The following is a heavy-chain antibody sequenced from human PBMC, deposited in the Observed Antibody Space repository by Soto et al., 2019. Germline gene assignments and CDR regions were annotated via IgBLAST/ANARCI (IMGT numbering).Heavy chain of an antibody. CDR1: GYTFTSYA. D-gene: IGHD3-10*01. Sequence: WASVKVSCKASGYTFTSYAMHWVRQAPGQRLEWMGWINAGNGNTKYSQKFQSRVTITRDTSASTAYMELSSLRSEDTAVYYCARDRAVVRGVIRHYYYYGMDVWGQGTTVTVSS. CDR2: INAGNGNT. CDR3: ARDRAVVRGVIRHYYYYGMDV. J-gene: IGHJ6*02. V-gene: IGHV1-3*01.